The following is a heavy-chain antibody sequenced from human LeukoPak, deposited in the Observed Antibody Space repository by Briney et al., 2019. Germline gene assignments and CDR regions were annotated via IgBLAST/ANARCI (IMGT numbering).Heavy chain of an antibody. CDR1: SGSISSHNW. V-gene: IGHV4-4*02. CDR2: IYHSGSN. CDR3: APPPYYYEANGYSVA. J-gene: IGHJ5*02. D-gene: IGHD3-22*01. Sequence: SETLSLTCAVSSGSISSHNWWTWVRQAPGKGLEWIGEIYHSGSNNYNPSPTSRVTISVDPSKNQFSLNLSSVTAADTAVYYCAPPPYYYEANGYSVAWGQGTLVTVSS.